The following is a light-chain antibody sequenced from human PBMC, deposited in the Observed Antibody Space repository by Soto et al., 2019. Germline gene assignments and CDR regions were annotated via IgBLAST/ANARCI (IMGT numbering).Light chain of an antibody. CDR3: QQYNSYWT. CDR2: KAS. V-gene: IGKV1-5*03. CDR1: QSISSW. J-gene: IGKJ1*01. Sequence: DIQMTQSPYSLSAPVGDRVTITCRASQSISSWLAWYQQKPGKAPKLLIYKASSLESGVPSRFSGSGSGTEFTLTISSLQPDDFATYYCQQYNSYWTFGQGTKVDIK.